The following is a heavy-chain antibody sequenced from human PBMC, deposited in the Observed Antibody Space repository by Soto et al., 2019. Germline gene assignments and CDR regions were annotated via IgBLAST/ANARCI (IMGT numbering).Heavy chain of an antibody. CDR3: ARSHLRGYSYGFGAYYYYGMDV. CDR1: GYTFTSYD. V-gene: IGHV1-8*01. CDR2: MNPNSGNT. D-gene: IGHD5-18*01. J-gene: IGHJ6*02. Sequence: ASLKVSCTASGYTFTSYDINWVRQATGQGLERMGWMNPNSGNTGYAQKFQGRVTMTRNTSISTAYMELSSLRSEDTAVYYCARSHLRGYSYGFGAYYYYGMDVWGQGTTVTVSS.